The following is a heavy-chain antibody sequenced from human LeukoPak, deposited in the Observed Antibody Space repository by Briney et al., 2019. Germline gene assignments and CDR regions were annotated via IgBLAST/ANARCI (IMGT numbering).Heavy chain of an antibody. D-gene: IGHD2-2*01. J-gene: IGHJ5*02. Sequence: SETLSLTCAVYGGSFSGYYWSWIRQPPGKGLEWIGEINHSGSTNYNPSLKSRVTISVDTSKNQFSPKLSSVTAADTAAYYCARGPGGYCSSTSCYSYWFDPWGQGTLVTVSS. V-gene: IGHV4-34*01. CDR3: ARGPGGYCSSTSCYSYWFDP. CDR1: GGSFSGYY. CDR2: INHSGST.